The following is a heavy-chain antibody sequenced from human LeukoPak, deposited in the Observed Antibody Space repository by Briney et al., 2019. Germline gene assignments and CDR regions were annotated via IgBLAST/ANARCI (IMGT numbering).Heavy chain of an antibody. CDR2: IRYDGSNK. CDR3: AKGAGGKGILAQLVDY. D-gene: IGHD6-13*01. J-gene: IGHJ4*02. CDR1: GFTFSSYG. Sequence: GGSLRLSCAASGFTFSSYGMHWVRQAPGKGLEWVAFIRYDGSNKYYADSVKGRFTISRDNSKNTLYLQMNSLRAEDTAVYYCAKGAGGKGILAQLVDYWGQGTLVTVSS. V-gene: IGHV3-30*02.